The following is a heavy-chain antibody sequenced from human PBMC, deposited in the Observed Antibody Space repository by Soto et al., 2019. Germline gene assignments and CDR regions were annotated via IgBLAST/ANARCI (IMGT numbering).Heavy chain of an antibody. Sequence: QVQLVQSGAEVKKPGASVKVSCKASGYTFTSYAMYWVRQAPGQRLEGMGWINAGNGNTKYSQKFQGRVTITRDTSTSTGYREWSSLRSGETAVYYWAREGISGYSVFDYWGQGTLVTVSS. CDR1: GYTFTSYA. J-gene: IGHJ4*02. D-gene: IGHD3-22*01. CDR2: INAGNGNT. CDR3: AREGISGYSVFDY. V-gene: IGHV1-3*01.